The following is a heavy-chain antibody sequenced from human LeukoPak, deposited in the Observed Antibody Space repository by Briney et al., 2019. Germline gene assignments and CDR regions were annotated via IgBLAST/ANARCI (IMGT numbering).Heavy chain of an antibody. V-gene: IGHV3-7*01. CDR2: IKQDGSEK. CDR3: ARDLGKWEPQDY. D-gene: IGHD1-26*01. CDR1: GFTFSTYA. Sequence: GGSLRLSCAASGFTFSTYAMSWVRQAPGKGLEWVANIKQDGSEKYYVDSVKGRFTISRDNAKNSLYVQMNSLRAEDTAVYYCARDLGKWEPQDYWGQGTPVTVSS. J-gene: IGHJ4*02.